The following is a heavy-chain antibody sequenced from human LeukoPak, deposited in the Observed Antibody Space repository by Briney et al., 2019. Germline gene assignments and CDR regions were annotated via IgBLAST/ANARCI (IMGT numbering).Heavy chain of an antibody. CDR2: ISGSGGST. CDR1: GFTFSSYA. J-gene: IGHJ6*02. D-gene: IGHD2-15*01. Sequence: PGGSLRLSCAASGFTFSSYAMSWVRQAPGKGLEWVSAISGSGGSTYYADSVKGRFTISRDNSKNTLYLQMNSLRAEDTAVYYCAMVAAKVYYYYYVMDVWGQGTTVTVSS. CDR3: AMVAAKVYYYYYVMDV. V-gene: IGHV3-23*01.